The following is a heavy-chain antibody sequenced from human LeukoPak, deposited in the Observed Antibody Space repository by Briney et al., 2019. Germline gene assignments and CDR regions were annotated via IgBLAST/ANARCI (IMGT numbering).Heavy chain of an antibody. V-gene: IGHV3-73*01. CDR1: GFTFSGSA. CDR2: IRSKANSYAT. CDR3: TRLDPNYYDSSGEIDY. J-gene: IGHJ4*02. D-gene: IGHD3-22*01. Sequence: GGSLRLSCAASGFTFSGSAMHWVRQASGKGLEWVGRIRSKANSYATAYAASMKGRFTISRDDSKNTAYLQMNSLKTEDTAVYYCTRLDPNYYDSSGEIDYWGQGTLVTVSS.